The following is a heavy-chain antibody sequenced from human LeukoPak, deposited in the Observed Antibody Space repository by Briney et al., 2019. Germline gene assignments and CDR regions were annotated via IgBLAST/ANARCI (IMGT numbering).Heavy chain of an antibody. CDR3: ARLRGGRVYYFDY. Sequence: SETLSLTCTVSGGSISSSNYYWGWIRQPPGKGLEWIGSISYSGSTYYNPSLKSRVTTSVGTSKNQFSLKLSSVTAADTAVYYCARLRGGRVYYFDYWGQGTLVTVSS. J-gene: IGHJ4*02. CDR1: GGSISSSNYY. D-gene: IGHD3-10*01. V-gene: IGHV4-39*01. CDR2: ISYSGST.